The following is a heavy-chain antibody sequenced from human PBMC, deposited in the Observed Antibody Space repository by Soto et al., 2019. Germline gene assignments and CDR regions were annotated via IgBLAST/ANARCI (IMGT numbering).Heavy chain of an antibody. J-gene: IGHJ5*02. D-gene: IGHD3-10*01. V-gene: IGHV1-18*04. Sequence: QAQLVQSGGEVKKPGASVKVSCKASGYTFTSYGISWVRQAPGQGLEWMGWVSAYNGHTNYAQKFQGRVTMTTDTSTTTAYMELRSLRSDDTAIYYCARDMLTMVRVIPMENWFDPWGQGTLVTVSS. CDR2: VSAYNGHT. CDR1: GYTFTSYG. CDR3: ARDMLTMVRVIPMENWFDP.